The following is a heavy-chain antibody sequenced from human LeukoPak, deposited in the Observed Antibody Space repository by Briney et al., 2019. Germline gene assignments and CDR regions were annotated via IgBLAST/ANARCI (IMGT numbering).Heavy chain of an antibody. CDR3: ASDSSGYFGP. Sequence: PGGSLRLSCAASGFTFSNYYMNWLRQAPGRGLEWVSYISNTGSAKYYADSVKGRFTISRDNAKNSVYLEMNSLRAEGTAVYYCASDSSGYFGPWGQGTLVTVSS. CDR1: GFTFSNYY. D-gene: IGHD3-22*01. CDR2: ISNTGSAK. J-gene: IGHJ5*02. V-gene: IGHV3-11*01.